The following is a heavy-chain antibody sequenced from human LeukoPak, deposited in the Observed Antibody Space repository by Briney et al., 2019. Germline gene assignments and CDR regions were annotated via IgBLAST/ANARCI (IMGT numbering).Heavy chain of an antibody. CDR1: GGSISSSNW. D-gene: IGHD6-19*01. J-gene: IGHJ4*02. CDR2: IYHSGST. CDR3: ARDGTSGGYRSGWYLDY. V-gene: IGHV4-4*02. Sequence: SETLSLTCAVSGGSISSSNWWSWVRQPPGKGLEWIGEIYHSGSTNYNPSLKSRVTISVDSSKSQFSLKLSSVTAADTAVYYCARDGTSGGYRSGWYLDYWGQGTLVTVSS.